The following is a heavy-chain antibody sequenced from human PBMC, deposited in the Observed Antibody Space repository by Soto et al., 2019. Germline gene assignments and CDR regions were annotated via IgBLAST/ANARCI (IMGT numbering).Heavy chain of an antibody. J-gene: IGHJ4*02. CDR1: GFSLSTSGVG. Sequence: QITLKESGPTLVKPTQTLTLTCTFSGFSLSTSGVGVGWIRQPPGKALEWLALIYWDDAKRYSPSLKSRLTITKDTSNNKVVLTMTNMDPVDIATYYCAHRLGSGWFDYWGQRTLVTVSS. CDR3: AHRLGSGWFDY. V-gene: IGHV2-5*02. CDR2: IYWDDAK. D-gene: IGHD6-19*01.